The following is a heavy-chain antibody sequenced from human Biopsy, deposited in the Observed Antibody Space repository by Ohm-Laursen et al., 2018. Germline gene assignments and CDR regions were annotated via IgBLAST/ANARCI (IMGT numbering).Heavy chain of an antibody. Sequence: PGTLSLTCRVSGGSISSSYWSWIRQPPGKGLEWIGYISYSGSTSYNPSLKSRVTISADTSKNQLSLTLSSLTAADTAVYFCAKQWSYYESFTQHYRGDFDYWGQGTLVIVSS. D-gene: IGHD3-16*01. V-gene: IGHV4-59*08. CDR1: GGSISSSY. J-gene: IGHJ4*02. CDR3: AKQWSYYESFTQHYRGDFDY. CDR2: ISYSGST.